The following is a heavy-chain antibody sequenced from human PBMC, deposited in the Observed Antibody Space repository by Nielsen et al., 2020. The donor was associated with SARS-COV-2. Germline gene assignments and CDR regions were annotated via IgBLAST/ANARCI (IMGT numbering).Heavy chain of an antibody. CDR3: ARRVVVPAAMVFDP. Sequence: ASVKVSCKASGYTFTGYYMHWVRQAPGQGLEWMGRINPNSGGTNYAQKFQGRVTMTRDTSISTAYMELSRLRSDDTAVYYCARRVVVPAAMVFDPWGQGTLVTVSS. CDR1: GYTFTGYY. CDR2: INPNSGGT. J-gene: IGHJ5*02. V-gene: IGHV1-2*06. D-gene: IGHD2-2*01.